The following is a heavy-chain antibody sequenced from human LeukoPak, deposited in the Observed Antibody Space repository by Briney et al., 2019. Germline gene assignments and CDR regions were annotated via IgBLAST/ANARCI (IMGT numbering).Heavy chain of an antibody. CDR1: GGSISSGDYY. V-gene: IGHV4-30-4*08. CDR2: IYYSGST. Sequence: PSQTLSLTCTVSGGSISSGDYYWSWLRQPPGKGLEGSGYIYYSGSTYYNPSLKSRVTISVDTSKNQFSLKLSSVTAADTAVYYCARDPIVVVPAAHTPMGDYWGQGTLVTVSS. D-gene: IGHD2-2*01. CDR3: ARDPIVVVPAAHTPMGDY. J-gene: IGHJ4*02.